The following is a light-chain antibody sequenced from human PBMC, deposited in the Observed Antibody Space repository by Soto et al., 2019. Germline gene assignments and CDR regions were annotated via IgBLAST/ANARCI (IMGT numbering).Light chain of an antibody. CDR3: QQYNTCWT. CDR1: QNIYTW. V-gene: IGKV1-5*03. CDR2: EAS. Sequence: DIQMTHSPATLSASVGDRVTITCRASQNIYTWLAWYQQKPGKAPKLLIYEASSLETGVPSRFSGSGSGTEFTLTISSLQPDDFATYYCQQYNTCWTFGQGTKVDIK. J-gene: IGKJ1*01.